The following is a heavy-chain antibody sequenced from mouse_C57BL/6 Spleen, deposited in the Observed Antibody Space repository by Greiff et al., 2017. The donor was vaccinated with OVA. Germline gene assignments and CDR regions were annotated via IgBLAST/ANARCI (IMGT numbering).Heavy chain of an antibody. Sequence: EVKVEESGGGLVQPGGSMKLSCAASGFTFSDAWMDWVRQSPEKGLEWVAEIRNKANNHATYYAESVKGRFTISRDDSKSSVYLQMSSFRAEDTGVYYCTRGIYYGNYVAYWGQGTLVTVSA. CDR3: TRGIYYGNYVAY. D-gene: IGHD2-1*01. V-gene: IGHV6-6*01. J-gene: IGHJ3*01. CDR2: IRNKANNHAT. CDR1: GFTFSDAW.